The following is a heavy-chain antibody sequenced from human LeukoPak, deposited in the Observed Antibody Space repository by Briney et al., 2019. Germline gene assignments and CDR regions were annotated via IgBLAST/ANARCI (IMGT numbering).Heavy chain of an antibody. CDR1: GYSFSDYG. Sequence: GASVKVSCKPSGYSFSDYGITWVRQAPGLGIEWMGWISGYNGNTNYAESLQGRVTMTIDTSTSTAYLDLRSLRSDDTAVYYCARSPFGSGSYGFDNWGQGTLVTVSS. J-gene: IGHJ4*02. CDR2: ISGYNGNT. V-gene: IGHV1-18*01. D-gene: IGHD3-10*01. CDR3: ARSPFGSGSYGFDN.